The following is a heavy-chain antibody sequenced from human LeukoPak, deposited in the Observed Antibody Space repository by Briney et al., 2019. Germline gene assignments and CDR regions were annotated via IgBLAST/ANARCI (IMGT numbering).Heavy chain of an antibody. D-gene: IGHD2-2*03. V-gene: IGHV4-39*07. CDR2: IYYSGST. Sequence: SETLSLTCVVSGGSISSTSYYWGWIRQPPGKGLEWIGSIYYSGSTYYSPSLKSRVTISVYTSKNLFSLKLSSVTAADTAVYYCARLLRVGYCSTTTCNWFDPWGQGTLVTVSS. CDR1: GGSISSTSYY. J-gene: IGHJ5*02. CDR3: ARLLRVGYCSTTTCNWFDP.